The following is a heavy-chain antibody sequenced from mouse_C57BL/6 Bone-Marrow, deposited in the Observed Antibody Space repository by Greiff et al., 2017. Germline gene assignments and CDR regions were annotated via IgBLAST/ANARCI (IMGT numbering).Heavy chain of an antibody. CDR3: ARDDSSCGCFDY. J-gene: IGHJ2*01. Sequence: VQLQQSGAELVRPGVSVKLSCTASGFNINDDYIYWVKQSPEQGLEWVGCIVPGNGDTEYASKVQGKATISADNATNTAYLQLSNLTSEDTAIYYCARDDSSCGCFDYWGQGTALTVSA. CDR2: IVPGNGDT. CDR1: GFNINDDY. V-gene: IGHV14-4*01. D-gene: IGHD1-1*01.